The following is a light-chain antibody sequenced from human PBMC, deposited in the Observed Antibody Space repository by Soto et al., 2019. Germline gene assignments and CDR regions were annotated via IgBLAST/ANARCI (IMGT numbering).Light chain of an antibody. J-gene: IGKJ1*01. CDR3: QDSSTSPWP. CDR1: QSVTSTY. V-gene: IGKV3-20*01. Sequence: TQSPGNLSLSPGERATLSCRAVQSVTSTYIAWYQQKPGQAPRLLIYATSFRATGIPDRFRGSGSGTDFTLTISSLEPEDSAVYYCQDSSTSPWPFGQGTKVEIK. CDR2: ATS.